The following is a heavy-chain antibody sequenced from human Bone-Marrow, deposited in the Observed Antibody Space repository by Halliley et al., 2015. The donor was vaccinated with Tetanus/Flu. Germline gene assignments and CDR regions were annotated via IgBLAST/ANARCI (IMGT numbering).Heavy chain of an antibody. V-gene: IGHV3-53*01. J-gene: IGHJ4*02. CDR3: AQGDNYSYES. Sequence: VQLVQSGGGLIQPGGSLRLSCAASGFTVSWNYMTWVRQAPGKGLEWVSVIYAGGSTYYADSVKGRFTISRDGSKKVLYLQINSLRAEDTAVYYCAQGDNYSYESWGRGTLVTVSS. CDR1: GFTVSWNY. D-gene: IGHD5-18*01. CDR2: IYAGGST.